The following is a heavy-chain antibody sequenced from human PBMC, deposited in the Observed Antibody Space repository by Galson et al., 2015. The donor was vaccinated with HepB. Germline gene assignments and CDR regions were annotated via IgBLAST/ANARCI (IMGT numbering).Heavy chain of an antibody. J-gene: IGHJ4*02. CDR3: ARGALDWATLLSG. V-gene: IGHV1-46*03. D-gene: IGHD5-12*01. Sequence: SVKVSCKASGYTFTSYHMHWVRQAPGQGLEWMGIINPSGGSTSYAQKFQGRVTMTRDTSTSTVYMELSSLRSEDTAVYYCARGALDWATLLSGWGQGTLVTVSS. CDR1: GYTFTSYH. CDR2: INPSGGST.